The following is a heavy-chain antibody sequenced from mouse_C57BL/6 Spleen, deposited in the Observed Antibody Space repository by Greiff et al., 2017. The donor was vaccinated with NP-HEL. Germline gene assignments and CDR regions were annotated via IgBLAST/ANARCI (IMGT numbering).Heavy chain of an antibody. V-gene: IGHV5-9*01. CDR1: GFTFSSYT. D-gene: IGHD2-5*01. CDR2: ISGGGGNT. J-gene: IGHJ2*01. Sequence: EVQLVEPGAGLVKPGGSLKLSCAASGFTFSSYTMSWVRQTPEKRLEWVATISGGGGNTDYPDSVKGRFTISRDNANNTLYLQLSSLRSEDAALYYCARSNLYYFDYWGQGTTLTVAS. CDR3: ARSNLYYFDY.